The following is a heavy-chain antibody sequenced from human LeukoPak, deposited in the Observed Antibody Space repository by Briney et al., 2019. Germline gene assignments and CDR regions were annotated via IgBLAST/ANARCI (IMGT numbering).Heavy chain of an antibody. J-gene: IGHJ4*02. CDR1: GYSFTSYW. V-gene: IGHV5-51*01. D-gene: IGHD4-17*01. Sequence: GESLKISCKGPGYSFTSYWIGWVRQMPGKGLEWMGIIYPGDSDTRYSPSFQGQVTISADKSISTAYLQWSSLKASDTAMYYCARHVTTVTTPVGYWGQGTLVTVSS. CDR2: IYPGDSDT. CDR3: ARHVTTVTTPVGY.